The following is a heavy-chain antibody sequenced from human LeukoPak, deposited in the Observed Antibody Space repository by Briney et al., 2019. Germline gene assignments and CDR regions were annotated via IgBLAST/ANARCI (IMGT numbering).Heavy chain of an antibody. J-gene: IGHJ6*02. CDR3: ARAFYYYYYYGMDV. CDR2: ISAYNGNT. CDR1: GYTFTSYG. V-gene: IGHV1-18*01. Sequence: ASVKVSCKASGYTFTSYGISWVRQAPGQGLEWMGWISAYNGNTNYAQKLQGRVTMTTDTSTSTAYMELTSLRSDGTAVYYCARAFYYYYYYGMDVWGQGTTVTVSS.